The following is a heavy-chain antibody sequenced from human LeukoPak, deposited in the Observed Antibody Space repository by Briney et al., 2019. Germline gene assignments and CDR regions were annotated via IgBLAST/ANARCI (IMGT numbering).Heavy chain of an antibody. CDR1: GFTFSSYW. V-gene: IGHV3-74*01. CDR2: INNDGSST. D-gene: IGHD1-26*01. J-gene: IGHJ4*02. Sequence: GGSLRLSCEASGFTFSSYWMHWVRQPPGKGLVWVSRINNDGSSTNYADSVKGRFTISRDNAKNTLYLQMDSLRAEDTAVYYCARGGARPGDFDYWGQGTLVTVSS. CDR3: ARGGARPGDFDY.